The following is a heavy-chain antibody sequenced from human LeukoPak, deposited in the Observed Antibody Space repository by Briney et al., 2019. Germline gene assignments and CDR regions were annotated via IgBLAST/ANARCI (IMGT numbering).Heavy chain of an antibody. V-gene: IGHV4-38-2*01. D-gene: IGHD3-3*01. Sequence: PSETLSLTCAVSGYSISSGYYWGWIRQPPGKGLEWIGSIYHSGSTYYNPSLKSRVTISVDTSKNQFSLKLSSVTAADTAVYHCARGDFWSGYYPPSWFDPWGQGTLVTVSS. J-gene: IGHJ5*02. CDR3: ARGDFWSGYYPPSWFDP. CDR2: IYHSGST. CDR1: GYSISSGYY.